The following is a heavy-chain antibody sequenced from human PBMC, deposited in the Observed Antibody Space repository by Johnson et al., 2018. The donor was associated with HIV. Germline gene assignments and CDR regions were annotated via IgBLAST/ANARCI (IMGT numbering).Heavy chain of an antibody. CDR2: IGSTGDA. J-gene: IGHJ3*02. V-gene: IGHV3-13*01. D-gene: IGHD6-13*01. CDR3: ARGRIGAAGWDAFDI. Sequence: VQLVESGGGVVQPGRSLRLSCAASGFTFSSYDMHWVRQVTGKGLEWVSSIGSTGDAYSPGSVKGRLTIYRENAKNSLYLQMKSLRAGDTAGYYCARGRIGAAGWDAFDIWGQGTMVTVSS. CDR1: GFTFSSYD.